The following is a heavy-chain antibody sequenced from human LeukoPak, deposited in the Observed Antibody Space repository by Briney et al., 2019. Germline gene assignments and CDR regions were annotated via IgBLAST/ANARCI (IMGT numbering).Heavy chain of an antibody. CDR2: INPNSGCT. V-gene: IGHV1-2*02. CDR3: ARAEEWELPPKNY. CDR1: GGTFSSYA. D-gene: IGHD1-26*01. J-gene: IGHJ4*02. Sequence: GASVKVSCKASGGTFSSYAISWVRQAPGQGLEWMGWINPNSGCTNYAQKFQGRVTMTRDTSISTAYMELSRLRSDDTAVYYCARAEEWELPPKNYWGQGTLVTVSS.